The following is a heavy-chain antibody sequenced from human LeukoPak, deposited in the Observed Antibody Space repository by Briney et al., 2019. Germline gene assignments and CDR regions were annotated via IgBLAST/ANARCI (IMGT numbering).Heavy chain of an antibody. CDR3: ARSTFGGIIVIGDY. Sequence: GVPLRLSYIGKRLIGNRCGLRWVRQPPSKGLDWVAVISYDGSNEYYADSVTARLVISRENSKNTLFLQINSLRPEDTAVYYCARSTFGGIIVIGDYWGQGTLVTVS. CDR2: ISYDGSNE. V-gene: IGHV3-30*03. D-gene: IGHD3-16*02. J-gene: IGHJ4*02. CDR1: RLIGNRCG.